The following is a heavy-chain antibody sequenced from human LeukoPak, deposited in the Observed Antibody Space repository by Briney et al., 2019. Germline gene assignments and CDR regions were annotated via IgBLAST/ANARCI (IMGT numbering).Heavy chain of an antibody. D-gene: IGHD3-9*01. Sequence: ASVKVSCKASGYTFTSYGISWVRQAPGQGLEWMGRIIPILGIANYAQKFQGRVTITADKSTSTAYMELSSLRSEDTAVYYCAREKSNYDILTGYYPFDYWGQGTLVTVSS. J-gene: IGHJ4*02. CDR3: AREKSNYDILTGYYPFDY. CDR2: IIPILGIA. V-gene: IGHV1-69*04. CDR1: GYTFTSYG.